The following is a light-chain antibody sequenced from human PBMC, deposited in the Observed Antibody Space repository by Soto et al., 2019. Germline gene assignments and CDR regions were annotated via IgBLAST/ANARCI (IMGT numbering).Light chain of an antibody. V-gene: IGKV3-11*01. CDR2: YAS. Sequence: EIVLTQSPATLSLSPGERATLSRRAKQSCSRFLAWYQQKPGQTPKLLIYYASNRATDIPARFSGSGSGTDFTLTINSLEPEDFAVYYCQQRSNWPATFGQGTRLEIK. CDR3: QQRSNWPAT. CDR1: QSCSRF. J-gene: IGKJ5*01.